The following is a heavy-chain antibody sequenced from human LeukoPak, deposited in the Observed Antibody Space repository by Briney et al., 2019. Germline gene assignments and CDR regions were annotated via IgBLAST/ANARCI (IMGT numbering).Heavy chain of an antibody. J-gene: IGHJ4*02. CDR1: GYTFNYYS. D-gene: IGHD3-22*01. CDR2: INPSSTST. CDR3: ARDRDSSGYLFDY. V-gene: IGHV1-46*02. Sequence: ASVKVSCKASGYTFNYYSLHWARQAPGQGLEWMGKINPSSTSTTYAQKFQGRVTMTRDMSTSTVYMELSSLRSEDTAVYYCARDRDSSGYLFDYWGQGTLVTVSS.